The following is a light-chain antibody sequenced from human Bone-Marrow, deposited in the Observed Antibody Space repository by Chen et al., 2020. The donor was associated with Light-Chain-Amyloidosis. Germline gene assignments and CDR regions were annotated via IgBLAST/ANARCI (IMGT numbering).Light chain of an antibody. CDR1: SSDVGGYNY. CDR3: SSYTSSSVV. CDR2: DVS. J-gene: IGLJ2*01. Sequence: QSALTQPASVSGSPGSSLTLSCTGTSSDVGGYNYVSWYQQHPGKAPKLMIYDVSNRPSGVSNRFSGSKSGNTASLTISGLQAEDEADYYCSSYTSSSVVFGGGTKLTVL. V-gene: IGLV2-14*03.